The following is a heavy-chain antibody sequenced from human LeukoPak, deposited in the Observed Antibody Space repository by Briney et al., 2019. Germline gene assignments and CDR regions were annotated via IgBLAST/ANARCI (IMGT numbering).Heavy chain of an antibody. CDR2: IYTSGST. V-gene: IGHV4-61*02. D-gene: IGHD5-12*01. CDR3: AREEESVATP. J-gene: IGHJ5*02. CDR1: GGSISSGSYY. Sequence: KASQTLSLTCTVSGGSISSGSYYWSWIRQPAGKGLEWIGRIYTSGSTNYNPSLKSRVTISVDTSKNQFSLKLSSATAADTAVYYCAREEESVATPWGQGTLVTVSS.